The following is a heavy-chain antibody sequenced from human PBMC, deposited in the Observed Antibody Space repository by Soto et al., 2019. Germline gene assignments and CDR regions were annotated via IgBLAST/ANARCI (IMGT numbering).Heavy chain of an antibody. CDR3: AADRRSSSWGSYYYYGMDV. J-gene: IGHJ6*02. Sequence: SVKVSCKASGFTFTSSAVQWVRQARGQRLEWIGWIVVGSGNTNYAQKFQERVTITRDMSTSTAYMELSSLRSEDTAVYYCAADRRSSSWGSYYYYGMDVWGQGTTVTVS. CDR2: IVVGSGNT. D-gene: IGHD6-13*01. CDR1: GFTFTSSA. V-gene: IGHV1-58*01.